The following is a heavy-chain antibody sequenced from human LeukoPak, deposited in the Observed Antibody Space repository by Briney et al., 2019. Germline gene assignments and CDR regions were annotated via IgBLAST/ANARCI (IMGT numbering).Heavy chain of an antibody. CDR3: ARDRWELRGEFVY. CDR2: IGSSSSSI. J-gene: IGHJ4*02. V-gene: IGHV3-21*01. CDR1: GFTFSTYV. Sequence: GGSLRLYCAASGFTFSTYVMHWVRQAPGKGLEWVSSIGSSSSSIYYADSVKGRFTISRDNAKNSLYLQMNSLRAEDTAVYYCARDRWELRGEFVYWGQGTLVTVSS. D-gene: IGHD1-26*01.